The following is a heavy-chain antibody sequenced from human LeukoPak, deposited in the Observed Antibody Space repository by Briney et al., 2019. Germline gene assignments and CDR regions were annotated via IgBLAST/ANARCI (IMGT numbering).Heavy chain of an antibody. CDR1: GGSISSSSYY. J-gene: IGHJ4*02. V-gene: IGHV4-39*01. CDR2: IHYSGST. CDR3: ARLRPCGGGSCFPYFDY. Sequence: KPSETLSLTCTVSGGSISSSSYYWGWIRQSPGKELEWIGSIHYSGSTYYTPSLKSRVSISVDTSKNQFSLKLSSVTAADTAVYYCARLRPCGGGSCFPYFDYWGQGTLVTVSS. D-gene: IGHD2-15*01.